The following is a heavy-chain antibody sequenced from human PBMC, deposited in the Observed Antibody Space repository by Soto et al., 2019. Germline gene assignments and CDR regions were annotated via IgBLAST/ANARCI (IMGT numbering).Heavy chain of an antibody. CDR2: ISSSGSTI. CDR1: GFTSSDYY. V-gene: IGHV3-11*01. Sequence: GGSLRLSCAASGFTSSDYYMSWIRQAPGKGLEWVSYISSSGSTIYYADSVKGRFTISRDNAKNSLYLQMNSLRAEDTAVYYCARARFFQPFDYWGQGTLVTVSS. D-gene: IGHD3-3*01. CDR3: ARARFFQPFDY. J-gene: IGHJ4*02.